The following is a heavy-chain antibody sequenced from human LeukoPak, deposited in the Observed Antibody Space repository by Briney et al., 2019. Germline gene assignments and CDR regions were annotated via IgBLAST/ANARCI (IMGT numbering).Heavy chain of an antibody. Sequence: VASVKVSCKASGYTFTGYYMHWVRQAPGQGLEWMGWINPNSGGTNYAQKFQGRVTMTRDTSISTAYMELSGLRSDDTAVYYCAREHQLRYFDWSLKNWFDPWGQGTLVTVSS. V-gene: IGHV1-2*02. CDR1: GYTFTGYY. D-gene: IGHD3-9*01. CDR2: INPNSGGT. CDR3: AREHQLRYFDWSLKNWFDP. J-gene: IGHJ5*02.